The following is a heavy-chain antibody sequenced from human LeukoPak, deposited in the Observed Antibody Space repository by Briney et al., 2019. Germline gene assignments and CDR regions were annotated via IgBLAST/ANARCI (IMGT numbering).Heavy chain of an antibody. Sequence: PGGSLRLSCAASGFTFSSYSMNWVRQAPGKGLEWVSSISSGSSYIYYADSVKGRFTISRDNAKNSLYLQMNSLRAEDTAVYYCARGSPRAITSYDYWGQGTLVTVSS. D-gene: IGHD3-16*01. V-gene: IGHV3-21*01. CDR1: GFTFSSYS. CDR3: ARGSPRAITSYDY. CDR2: ISSGSSYI. J-gene: IGHJ4*02.